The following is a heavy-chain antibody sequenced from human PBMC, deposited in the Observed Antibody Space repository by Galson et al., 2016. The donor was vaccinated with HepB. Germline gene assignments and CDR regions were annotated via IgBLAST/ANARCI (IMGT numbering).Heavy chain of an antibody. CDR1: GGSLSGHY. V-gene: IGHV4-34*01. D-gene: IGHD5-12*01. CDR2: ISHSGST. CDR3: TRVGYNGYDFGGMDV. J-gene: IGHJ6*04. Sequence: SETLSLTCAANGGSLSGHYWGWVRQPPGMGLEWIGEISHSGSTHYHPALKSRVILSVDTSKNQFSLKLTSVTAADTAVYFCTRVGYNGYDFGGMDVWDKGTTVTVSS.